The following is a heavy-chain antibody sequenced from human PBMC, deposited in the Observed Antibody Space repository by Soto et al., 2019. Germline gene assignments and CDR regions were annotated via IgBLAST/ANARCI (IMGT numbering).Heavy chain of an antibody. CDR3: ARDPRDSEYAIFDY. D-gene: IGHD1-26*01. CDR2: IKKDGSER. J-gene: IGHJ4*02. V-gene: IGHV3-7*04. CDR1: GFTFGNSW. Sequence: PGGSLRLSCAASGFTFGNSWMSWVRQAPGKGLEWVANIKKDGSERYYVDSVKGRFTISRDNAKNSLYLQMESLRAEDTAVYYCARDPRDSEYAIFDYWGQGTLVTVSS.